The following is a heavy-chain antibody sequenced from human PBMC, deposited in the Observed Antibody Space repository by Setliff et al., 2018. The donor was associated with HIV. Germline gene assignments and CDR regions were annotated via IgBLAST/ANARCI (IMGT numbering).Heavy chain of an antibody. D-gene: IGHD4-17*01. Sequence: SETLSLTCTVSGGSINTGSYYWGWIRQPPGKGLESIGTIYYSGSTYYKSSLKSRLTISVDTSKNQFSLKMSSVTAADTAVYYCARLGVDYGDPNDYWGQGTLVTVSS. J-gene: IGHJ4*02. CDR1: GGSINTGSYY. CDR3: ARLGVDYGDPNDY. CDR2: IYYSGST. V-gene: IGHV4-39*07.